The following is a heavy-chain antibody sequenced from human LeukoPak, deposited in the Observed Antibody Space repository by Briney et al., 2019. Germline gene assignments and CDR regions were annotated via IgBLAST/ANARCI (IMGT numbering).Heavy chain of an antibody. Sequence: PGGSLRLSCAASGFTSSSYWISWVRQAPGKGLEWVANIKQDGSEKYYVDSVKGRFTISRDNAKNSLYLQMNSLRAEDTAVYYCASPRQDGSYSFWGQGTLVTVSS. D-gene: IGHD1-26*01. J-gene: IGHJ4*02. V-gene: IGHV3-7*01. CDR1: GFTSSSYW. CDR2: IKQDGSEK. CDR3: ASPRQDGSYSF.